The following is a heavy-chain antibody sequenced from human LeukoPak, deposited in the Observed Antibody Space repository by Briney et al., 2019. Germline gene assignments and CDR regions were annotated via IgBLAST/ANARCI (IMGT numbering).Heavy chain of an antibody. CDR1: GFTFSSYA. Sequence: GGSLRLSCAASGFTFSSYAMSWVRQAPGKGLEWVSAISGSGGSTYYADSVKGRFTISRDNSKNTLYLQMNSLRAEDTAVYYCAKGSGYYGSGSYYNAREFDYWSQGTLVTVSS. CDR3: AKGSGYYGSGSYYNAREFDY. D-gene: IGHD3-10*01. V-gene: IGHV3-23*01. CDR2: ISGSGGST. J-gene: IGHJ4*02.